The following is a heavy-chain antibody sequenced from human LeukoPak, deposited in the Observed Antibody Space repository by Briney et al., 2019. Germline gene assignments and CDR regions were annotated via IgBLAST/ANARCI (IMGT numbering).Heavy chain of an antibody. CDR1: GGSITSGGYY. V-gene: IGHV4-31*03. D-gene: IGHD2-2*01. Sequence: SQTLSLTCTVSGGSITSGGYYWSWIRQHPGKGLEWIGYIYYSGSIYNNPSLKSRVTISIDTSKNQFSLKLSSVTAADTAVYYCARDVPKKAPYGVDVWGQGTTVIVSS. CDR2: IYYSGSI. J-gene: IGHJ6*02. CDR3: ARDVPKKAPYGVDV.